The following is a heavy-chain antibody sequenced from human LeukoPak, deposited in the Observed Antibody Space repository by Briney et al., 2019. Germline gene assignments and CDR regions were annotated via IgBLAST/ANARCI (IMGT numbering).Heavy chain of an antibody. J-gene: IGHJ4*02. D-gene: IGHD4/OR15-4a*01. CDR2: IYDSGST. Sequence: SSETLSLTCTVSGGSIRSYYWSWIRQPPGKGLEWVGYIYDSGSTSYNPSLKSRITISVDTSKNQFSLKLSSVTAADTAVYYCARRAGAYSHPYDYWGQGTLVTVSS. CDR1: GGSIRSYY. V-gene: IGHV4-59*12. CDR3: ARRAGAYSHPYDY.